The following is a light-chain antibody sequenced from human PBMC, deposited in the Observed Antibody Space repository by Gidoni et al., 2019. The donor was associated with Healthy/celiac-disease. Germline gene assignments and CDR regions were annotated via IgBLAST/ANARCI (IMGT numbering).Light chain of an antibody. J-gene: IGKJ4*01. V-gene: IGKV3-20*01. CDR2: GAS. CDR3: QQYGSSPRLT. CDR1: QSVSSIY. Sequence: EIVLTQSPGTLSLSPGERATLSCRASQSVSSIYLAWYQQKPGQAPRLLIYGASSRATGSPDRFSGSGSGTDFTLTISRLEPEDFAVYYCQQYGSSPRLTFGGGTKVEIK.